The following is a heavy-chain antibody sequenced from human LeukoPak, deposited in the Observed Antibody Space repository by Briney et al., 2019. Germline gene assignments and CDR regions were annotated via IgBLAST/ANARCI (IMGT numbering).Heavy chain of an antibody. Sequence: GGSLRLSCAASGFTFSSYWMSWARQAPGKGLEWVANIKQDGSEKYYVDSVKGRFTISRDNAKNSLYLQMNSLRAEDTAVYYCATVDTAMVFDYWGQGTLVTVSS. CDR1: GFTFSSYW. D-gene: IGHD5-18*01. J-gene: IGHJ4*02. CDR2: IKQDGSEK. V-gene: IGHV3-7*03. CDR3: ATVDTAMVFDY.